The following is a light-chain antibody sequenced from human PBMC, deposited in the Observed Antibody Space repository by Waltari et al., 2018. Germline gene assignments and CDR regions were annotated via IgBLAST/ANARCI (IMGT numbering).Light chain of an antibody. CDR3: QAWDTISAG. CDR2: QDT. CDR1: QLGNKY. Sequence: SYELTQPPSVSVSPGQTASITCSGDQLGNKYVSWYQQKPGQSPVLIIYQDTKRPAGIPGRISGSNAGNTATLTISGTQVMDEGDYYCQAWDTISAGLGGGTKLTVL. V-gene: IGLV3-1*01. J-gene: IGLJ2*01.